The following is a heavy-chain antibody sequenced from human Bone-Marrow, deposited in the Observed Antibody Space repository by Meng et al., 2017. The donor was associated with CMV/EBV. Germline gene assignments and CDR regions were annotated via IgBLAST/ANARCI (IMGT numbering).Heavy chain of an antibody. V-gene: IGHV1-18*01. CDR2: ISAYKDNT. CDR1: GYTFINYG. D-gene: IGHD6-19*01. Sequence: ASVKVSCKASGYTFINYGISWVRQAPGQGLEWMGWISAYKDNTNYAQKFQDRVTMTTDTSTSTAYLELRSLRSDDTAVYYCARDLKHTSGWFTDWGPGKLVTVSS. J-gene: IGHJ4*02. CDR3: ARDLKHTSGWFTD.